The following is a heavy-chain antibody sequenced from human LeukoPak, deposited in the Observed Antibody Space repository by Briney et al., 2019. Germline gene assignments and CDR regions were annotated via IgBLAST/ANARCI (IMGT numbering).Heavy chain of an antibody. CDR3: AREVSPGYSSG. J-gene: IGHJ4*02. CDR2: IIPIFGTA. V-gene: IGHV1-69*13. Sequence: EASVKVSCKASGGTFSSYAISWVRQAPGQGLEWMGGIIPIFGTAIYAQKFQGRVTITADESTSTAYMELSSLRSEDTAVYYCAREVSPGYSSGWGQGTLVTVSS. CDR1: GGTFSSYA. D-gene: IGHD6-19*01.